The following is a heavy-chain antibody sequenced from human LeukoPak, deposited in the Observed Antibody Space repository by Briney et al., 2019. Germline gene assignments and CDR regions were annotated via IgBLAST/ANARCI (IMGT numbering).Heavy chain of an antibody. CDR1: GGTFSSYA. D-gene: IGHD5/OR15-5a*01. V-gene: IGHV1-69*13. CDR2: IIPSFGIA. Sequence: SVKVSCKASGGTFSSYAISWVRQAPGQGLEWMGGIIPSFGIANYAQKFQGRVTITADESTSTAYMELSSLRSEDTAVYYCASRSTVRSDDAFDIWGQGTMVTVSS. J-gene: IGHJ3*02. CDR3: ASRSTVRSDDAFDI.